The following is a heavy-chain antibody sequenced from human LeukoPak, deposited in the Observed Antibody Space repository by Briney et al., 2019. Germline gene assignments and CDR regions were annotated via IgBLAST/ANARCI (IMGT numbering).Heavy chain of an antibody. V-gene: IGHV4-31*03. J-gene: IGHJ5*02. CDR1: GGAISSDDYY. CDR2: SHYSGIT. D-gene: IGHD2/OR15-2a*01. Sequence: SETLSLTCTVPGGAISSDDYYWTWIRRHPGKGLEWIGYSHYSGITDYNPSLQSRVTISVDTSQNHFSLHLTSVTAADTAVYYCARYTTLSTNWFDPWGQGTLVTVSS. CDR3: ARYTTLSTNWFDP.